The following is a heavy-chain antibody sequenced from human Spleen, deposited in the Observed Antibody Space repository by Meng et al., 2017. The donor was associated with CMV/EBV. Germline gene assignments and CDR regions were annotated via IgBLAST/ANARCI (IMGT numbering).Heavy chain of an antibody. J-gene: IGHJ4*02. V-gene: IGHV2-5*01. Sequence: FYGFSLNSRAMAVGWIRQPPGKAPEWLALIYGNDEKHYSPSLKSRLTITKDTARNRVVLAMTTLNPMDRGTYYCAHRRAGFGELFDYWGQGSLVTVSS. D-gene: IGHD3-10*01. CDR3: AHRRAGFGELFDY. CDR2: IYGNDEK. CDR1: GFSLNSRAMA.